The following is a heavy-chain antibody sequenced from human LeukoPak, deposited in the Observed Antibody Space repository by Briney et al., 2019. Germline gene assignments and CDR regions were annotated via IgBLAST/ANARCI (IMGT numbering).Heavy chain of an antibody. J-gene: IGHJ6*03. V-gene: IGHV4-61*02. CDR3: ARESGIVVTYYMDV. Sequence: SETLSLTCTVSGGSISSGSYYWSWIRQPAGKGLEWIGRIYTSGSTNYNPSLKSRVTISVDTSKNQFSPKLSSVTAADTAVYYCARESGIVVTYYMDVWGKGTTVTISS. D-gene: IGHD2-15*01. CDR2: IYTSGST. CDR1: GGSISSGSYY.